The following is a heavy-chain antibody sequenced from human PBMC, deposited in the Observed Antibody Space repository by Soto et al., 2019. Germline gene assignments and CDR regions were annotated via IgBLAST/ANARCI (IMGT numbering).Heavy chain of an antibody. J-gene: IGHJ5*02. CDR1: GGSISSYY. Sequence: QVQLQESGPGLVKTSETLSLTCTVSGGSISSYYWSWIRQPPGKGLEWIGYIYYSGITNYNPSLKSRVIISVDTSKNQFSLKLSSVTAADTAVYYCAREGAAGYNWFDPWGKGTLVTVSS. CDR2: IYYSGIT. V-gene: IGHV4-59*01. D-gene: IGHD6-13*01. CDR3: AREGAAGYNWFDP.